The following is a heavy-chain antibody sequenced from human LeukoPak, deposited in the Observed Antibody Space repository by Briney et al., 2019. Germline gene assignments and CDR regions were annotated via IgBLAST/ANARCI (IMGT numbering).Heavy chain of an antibody. CDR1: GNTFTGYY. CDR3: ARAPDIVVVGAFDI. D-gene: IGHD2-2*01. J-gene: IGHJ3*02. V-gene: IGHV1-2*02. CDR2: INPNSGGT. Sequence: ASVKVSCKASGNTFTGYYMHWVRQAPGQGLEWMGWINPNSGGTNYAQKFQGRVTMTRDTSISTAYMELSRLRSDDTAVYYCARAPDIVVVGAFDIWGQGTMVTVSS.